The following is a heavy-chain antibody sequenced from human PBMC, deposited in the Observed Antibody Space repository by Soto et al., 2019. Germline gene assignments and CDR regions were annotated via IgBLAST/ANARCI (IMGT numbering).Heavy chain of an antibody. D-gene: IGHD3-10*01. V-gene: IGHV4-59*01. Sequence: PSETLSLTFTVSGGSISSYYWSWIRQPPGKGLEWIGYIYYSGSTNYNPSLKSRVTISVDTSKNQFSLKLSSVTAADTAVYYCARVRWEGSGSYLVAWFDPWGQGTLVTVSS. CDR2: IYYSGST. J-gene: IGHJ5*02. CDR1: GGSISSYY. CDR3: ARVRWEGSGSYLVAWFDP.